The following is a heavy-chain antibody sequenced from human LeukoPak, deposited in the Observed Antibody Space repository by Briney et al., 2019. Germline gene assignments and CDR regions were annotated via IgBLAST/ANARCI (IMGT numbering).Heavy chain of an antibody. CDR3: ARLKYGSPQH. J-gene: IGHJ1*01. CDR2: ISTSGSYT. D-gene: IGHD1-26*01. V-gene: IGHV3-11*06. Sequence: GGSLRLSCAASGFTFSDYYMSWFRQAPGKGLEWVSYISTSGSYTIHTDSVKGRFTISRDDAKNSLYLQTNSLRVEDTAVYYCARLKYGSPQHWGQGTLVTVSS. CDR1: GFTFSDYY.